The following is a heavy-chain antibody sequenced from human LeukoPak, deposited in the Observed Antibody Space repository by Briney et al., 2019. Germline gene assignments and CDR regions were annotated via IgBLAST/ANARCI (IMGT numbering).Heavy chain of an antibody. D-gene: IGHD2-21*01. CDR3: ARIAYCGGDCYLNSLDY. J-gene: IGHJ4*02. CDR1: GYTFTSYY. CDR2: INPSGGST. Sequence: ASVKVSCXASGYTFTSYYMHWVRQARGQGLEWMGIINPSGGSTSYAQKFQGRVTMTRDTSTSTVYMELSSLRSEDTAVYYCARIAYCGGDCYLNSLDYWGQGTLVTVSS. V-gene: IGHV1-46*03.